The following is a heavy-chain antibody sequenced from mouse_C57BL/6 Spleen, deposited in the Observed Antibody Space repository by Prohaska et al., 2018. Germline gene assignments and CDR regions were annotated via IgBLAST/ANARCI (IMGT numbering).Heavy chain of an antibody. CDR1: GYAFSSSW. Sequence: QVQLQQSGPELVKPGASVKISCKASGYAFSSSWMNWVKQRPGTGLEWIGRIYPGDGDTNYNGKFKGKSTLTAYKSSSTASLQLSSLTSEDSAVCFCASGPPFTTVGPAWFAYWGQGTLVTGSA. D-gene: IGHD1-1*01. CDR2: IYPGDGDT. J-gene: IGHJ3*01. CDR3: ASGPPFTTVGPAWFAY. V-gene: IGHV1-82*01.